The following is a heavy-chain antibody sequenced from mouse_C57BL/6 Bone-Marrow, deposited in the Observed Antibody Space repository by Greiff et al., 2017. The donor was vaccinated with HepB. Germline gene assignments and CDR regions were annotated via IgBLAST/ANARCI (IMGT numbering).Heavy chain of an antibody. Sequence: QVQLQQPGAELVKPGASVKLSCKASGYTLTRYWMHWVKQRPGRGLEWIGRIDPNSGGTKYNEKLKSKATLHVDKPSSTAYRQLSSLTSEDSSVYYCARPTVVATNYSMDYWGQGTSVTVSS. CDR3: ARPTVVATNYSMDY. CDR2: IDPNSGGT. V-gene: IGHV1-72*01. J-gene: IGHJ4*01. D-gene: IGHD1-1*01. CDR1: GYTLTRYW.